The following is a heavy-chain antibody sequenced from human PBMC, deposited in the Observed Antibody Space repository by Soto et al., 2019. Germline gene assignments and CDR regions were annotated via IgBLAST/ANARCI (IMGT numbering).Heavy chain of an antibody. V-gene: IGHV3-33*05. Sequence: QVQVVESGGGVVQTGESLRLSCAVSGFTFTLAGFHWVRQAPGKGMEWVAAVQHDGSRGYYADSVKGRFTISRDDPKSTVYLQMNDLEAEDTGVYYCARDWGGSDWTWLDPWGQGTRVTVSS. CDR1: GFTFTLAG. J-gene: IGHJ5*02. D-gene: IGHD6-19*01. CDR3: ARDWGGSDWTWLDP. CDR2: VQHDGSRG.